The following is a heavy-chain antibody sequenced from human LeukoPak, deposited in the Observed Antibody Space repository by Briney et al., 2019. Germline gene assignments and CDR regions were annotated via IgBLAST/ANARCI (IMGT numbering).Heavy chain of an antibody. CDR3: ASRYYDFWSGYPFGAFDI. CDR2: IYTSGST. CDR1: GGSISSGSYY. J-gene: IGHJ3*02. D-gene: IGHD3-3*01. V-gene: IGHV4-61*02. Sequence: SQTLSLTCTVSGGSISSGSYYWSWIRQPAGKGLEWIGRIYTSGSTNYNPSLKSRVTISVDTSKNQFSLKLSSVTAADTAVYYCASRYYDFWSGYPFGAFDIWGQGTMVTVSS.